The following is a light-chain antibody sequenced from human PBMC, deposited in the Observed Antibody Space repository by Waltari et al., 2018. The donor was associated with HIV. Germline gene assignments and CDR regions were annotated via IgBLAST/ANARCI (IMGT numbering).Light chain of an antibody. CDR1: SSAVGGYTF. V-gene: IGLV2-11*01. Sequence: QSALTQPRSVSGSPGQSVTISCTGTSSAVGGYTFFSWYQHHPGKAPKLVISDVTNRPSGVPDRFSGSKSGNTASLTISGLQAEDEADYYCCSYSGSGTLYVFGTGTEVTVL. CDR3: CSYSGSGTLYV. CDR2: DVT. J-gene: IGLJ1*01.